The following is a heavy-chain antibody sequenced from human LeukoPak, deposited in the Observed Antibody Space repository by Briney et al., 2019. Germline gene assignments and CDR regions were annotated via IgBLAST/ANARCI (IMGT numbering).Heavy chain of an antibody. J-gene: IGHJ4*02. Sequence: SETLPLTCTVSGGSLTGYFWSWIRQPPGKELEWIGYVFYSGSTRYNPSLKSRVTTSVDTSKNQFSLRLTSVTAADTAVYYCARQGAITYAYFDYWSQGTLVTVSS. CDR1: GGSLTGYF. D-gene: IGHD2-2*01. V-gene: IGHV4-59*08. CDR2: VFYSGST. CDR3: ARQGAITYAYFDY.